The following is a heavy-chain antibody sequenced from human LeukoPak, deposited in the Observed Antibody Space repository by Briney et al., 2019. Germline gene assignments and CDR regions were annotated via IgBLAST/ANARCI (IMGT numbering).Heavy chain of an antibody. CDR3: AKDRESYYYGSGTLN. Sequence: GGSLRLSRAASGFTFSSYGMHWVRQAPGTGLEWVAVISYDGSNKYYADSVKGRFTISRDNSKNTLYLQMNSLRAEDTAVYYCAKDRESYYYGSGTLNWGQGTLVTVSS. CDR2: ISYDGSNK. J-gene: IGHJ4*02. V-gene: IGHV3-30*18. D-gene: IGHD3-10*01. CDR1: GFTFSSYG.